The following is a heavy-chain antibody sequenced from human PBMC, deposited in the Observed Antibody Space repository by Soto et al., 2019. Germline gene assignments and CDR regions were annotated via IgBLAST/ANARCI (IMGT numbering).Heavy chain of an antibody. J-gene: IGHJ4*02. CDR2: ISGSGGST. Sequence: EVQLLESGGGLVQPGGSLRLSCAASGFTFSSYVMSWVRQAPGKGLEWVSAISGSGGSTYYGDSVKGRFTTSRDNSKNSMYLQIYSLRAEDTAVYYWAKVRADYYDSSGPIDYWGQGTVVTVSS. D-gene: IGHD3-22*01. CDR1: GFTFSSYV. CDR3: AKVRADYYDSSGPIDY. V-gene: IGHV3-23*01.